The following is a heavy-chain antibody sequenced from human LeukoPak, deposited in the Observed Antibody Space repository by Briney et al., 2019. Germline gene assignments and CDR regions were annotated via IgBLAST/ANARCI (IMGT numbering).Heavy chain of an antibody. CDR3: ARCIAAAGTMGYMDV. CDR2: INPNSGGT. Sequence: EASVKVSCKTSGYTFTGYYMHCVRQAPGQGLEWMGWINPNSGGTNYAQKFQGRVTMTRDTSISTAYMELSRLRSDDTAVYYCARCIAAAGTMGYMDVWGKGTTVTVSS. CDR1: GYTFTGYY. D-gene: IGHD6-13*01. V-gene: IGHV1-2*02. J-gene: IGHJ6*03.